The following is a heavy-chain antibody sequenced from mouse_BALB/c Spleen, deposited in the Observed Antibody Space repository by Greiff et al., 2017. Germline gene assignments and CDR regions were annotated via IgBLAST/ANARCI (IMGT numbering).Heavy chain of an antibody. CDR1: GFTFSSYA. CDR3: ARGDRYDAY. CDR2: ISSGGSYT. D-gene: IGHD2-14*01. J-gene: IGHJ3*01. Sequence: EVHLVESGGGLVKPGGSLKLSCAASGFTFSSYAMSWVRQSPEKRLEWVAEISSGGSYTYYPDTVTGRFTISRDNAKNTLYLEMSSLRSEDTAMYYCARGDRYDAYWGQGTLVTVSA. V-gene: IGHV5-9-4*01.